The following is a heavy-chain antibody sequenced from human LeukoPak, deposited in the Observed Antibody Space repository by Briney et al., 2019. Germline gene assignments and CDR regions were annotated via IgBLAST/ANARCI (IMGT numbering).Heavy chain of an antibody. V-gene: IGHV1-2*04. CDR1: GYTFTGYY. J-gene: IGHJ4*02. CDR2: INPNSGGT. D-gene: IGHD7-27*01. CDR3: ARGGRNWGSSFDY. Sequence: ASVKVSCKASGYTFTGYYMHWVRQAPGQGLEWMGWINPNSGGTNYAQKFQGWVTMTRDTSISTAYMELSRLRPDDTAVYYCARGGRNWGSSFDYWGQGTLVTVSS.